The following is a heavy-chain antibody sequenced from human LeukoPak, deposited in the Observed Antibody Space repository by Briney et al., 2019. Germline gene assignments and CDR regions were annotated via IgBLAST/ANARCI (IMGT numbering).Heavy chain of an antibody. CDR3: ARDLGLTGAGYYYYMDV. Sequence: ASVKVSCKASGYTFTGYYMHWVRQAPGQGLEWMGWINPNSGGTNYAQKFQGRVTMTRDTSISTAYMELSSLRSEDTAVYYCARDLGLTGAGYYYYMDVWGKGTTVTVSS. CDR2: INPNSGGT. V-gene: IGHV1-2*02. J-gene: IGHJ6*03. CDR1: GYTFTGYY. D-gene: IGHD1-20*01.